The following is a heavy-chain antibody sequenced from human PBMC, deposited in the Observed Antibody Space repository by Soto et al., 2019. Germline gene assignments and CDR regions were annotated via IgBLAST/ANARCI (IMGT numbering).Heavy chain of an antibody. Sequence: ASVKVSCKVSGYTLTELSMHWVRQAPGKGLEWMGGFDPEDGETIYAQKFQGRVTMTEDTSTDTAYMELSSLRSEDTAVYYCATRPHYYDSSGYYDAFDIWGQGTMVTVSS. D-gene: IGHD3-22*01. CDR2: FDPEDGET. V-gene: IGHV1-24*01. CDR1: GYTLTELS. CDR3: ATRPHYYDSSGYYDAFDI. J-gene: IGHJ3*02.